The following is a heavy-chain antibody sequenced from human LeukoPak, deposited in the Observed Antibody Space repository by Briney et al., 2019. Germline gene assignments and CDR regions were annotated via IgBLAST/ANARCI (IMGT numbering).Heavy chain of an antibody. CDR1: GFTFSSYG. CDR3: AKAREHSSGVDY. V-gene: IGHV3-30*02. CDR2: IRYDGSNK. Sequence: GGSLRLSCAASGFTFSSYGMHWVRQAPGKGLEWVAFIRYDGSNKYYADSVKGRFTISRDNSKNTLYLQMNSLRAEDTAVYYCAKAREHSSGVDYWGQGTLVTVSS. J-gene: IGHJ4*02. D-gene: IGHD3-3*02.